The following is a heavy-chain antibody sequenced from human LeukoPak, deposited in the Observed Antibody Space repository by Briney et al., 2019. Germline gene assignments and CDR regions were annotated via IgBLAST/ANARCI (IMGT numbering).Heavy chain of an antibody. Sequence: GGSLRLSCAASGLTFSNFAMSWVRQAPGKGLEWVSMITGGGGRTFYADSVKGRFTISRDNSRDTLYLQMSGLRADDAAVYYCAKMKGPGLYLHYSMDVWGKGTTVTVSS. CDR1: GLTFSNFA. CDR2: ITGGGGRT. CDR3: AKMKGPGLYLHYSMDV. V-gene: IGHV3-23*01. D-gene: IGHD2-2*02. J-gene: IGHJ6*03.